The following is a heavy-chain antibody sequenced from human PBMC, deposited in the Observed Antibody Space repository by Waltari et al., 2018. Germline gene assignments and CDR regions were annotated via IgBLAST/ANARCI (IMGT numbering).Heavy chain of an antibody. Sequence: QVQLVESGGGVVQPGRSLRLSCAASGFTFSSNGIHWVRQAPGKGLEWVAVIWYDGSNKYYADSVKGRFTISRDNSKNTLFLQMNSLRAEDTAVYYCAREDTVMFTSSWGQGTLVTVSS. V-gene: IGHV3-33*01. CDR1: GFTFSSNG. CDR3: AREDTVMFTSS. D-gene: IGHD3-16*01. J-gene: IGHJ5*02. CDR2: IWYDGSNK.